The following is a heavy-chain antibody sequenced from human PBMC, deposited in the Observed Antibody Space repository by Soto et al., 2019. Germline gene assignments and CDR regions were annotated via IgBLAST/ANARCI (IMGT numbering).Heavy chain of an antibody. V-gene: IGHV1-18*04. Sequence: QVQLVQSGAEVKKPGGSVKVSCKASGYTFTSYGISWVRQAPGQGLEWMGWISAYNGNTNYAQKLQGRVTMTTDTAQSTAYMELRSLRSEDTAVYYCASRVDTAMGFDYWGQGTLVTVSS. CDR3: ASRVDTAMGFDY. CDR1: GYTFTSYG. D-gene: IGHD5-18*01. J-gene: IGHJ4*02. CDR2: ISAYNGNT.